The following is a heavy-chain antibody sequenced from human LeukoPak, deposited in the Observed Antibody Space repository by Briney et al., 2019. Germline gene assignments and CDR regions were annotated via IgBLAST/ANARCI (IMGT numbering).Heavy chain of an antibody. CDR1: GFTFGSYD. D-gene: IGHD1-1*01. V-gene: IGHV3-13*01. CDR2: IGLVGDT. CDR3: AKHNIDY. J-gene: IGHJ4*02. Sequence: PGGSLRLSCAASGFTFGSYDMHWVHQATGKGLEWVSGIGLVGDTYYPGSVKGRFTISRDNAKNSLYLQMNSLRAEGTAVYYCAKHNIDYWGQGTLVTVSS.